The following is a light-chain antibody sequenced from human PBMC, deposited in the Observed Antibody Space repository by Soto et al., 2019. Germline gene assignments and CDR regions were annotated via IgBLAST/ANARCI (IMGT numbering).Light chain of an antibody. CDR1: SSDVGGYNY. CDR3: CSYAGSYYV. CDR2: DVS. J-gene: IGLJ1*01. Sequence: QSALTQPHSVSGSPGQSVTISCTGTSSDVGGYNYVSWYQQHPGKAPKLMIYDVSNRPSGVPDRFSGSKSGNTASLTISGLQAEDEADYYFCSYAGSYYVFGTGTKLTVL. V-gene: IGLV2-11*01.